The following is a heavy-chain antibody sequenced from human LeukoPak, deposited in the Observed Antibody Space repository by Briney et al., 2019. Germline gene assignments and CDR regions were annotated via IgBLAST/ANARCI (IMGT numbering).Heavy chain of an antibody. CDR2: INHSGST. D-gene: IGHD4-11*01. CDR3: ARRARSNPPDY. J-gene: IGHJ4*02. V-gene: IGHV4-34*01. CDR1: GGSFSGYY. Sequence: SETLSLTCAVYGGSFSGYYWSWIRQPPGKGLEWIGEINHSGSTNYNPSLKSRVTISVDTSKNQFSLKLSSVTPADTAVYYCARRARSNPPDYWGQGTLVTVSS.